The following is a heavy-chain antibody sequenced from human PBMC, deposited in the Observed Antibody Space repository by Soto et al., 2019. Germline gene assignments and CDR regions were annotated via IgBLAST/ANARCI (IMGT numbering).Heavy chain of an antibody. J-gene: IGHJ5*02. Sequence: GASVKVSCKASGYTFASYDINWVRQATGQGLEWMGWMNPNSGNTGYAQKFQGRVTMTRNTSISTAYMELSSLRSEDTAVYYCARGVVDDYGDYVNWFDPWGQGTLVTVSS. V-gene: IGHV1-8*01. CDR2: MNPNSGNT. CDR1: GYTFASYD. D-gene: IGHD4-17*01. CDR3: ARGVVDDYGDYVNWFDP.